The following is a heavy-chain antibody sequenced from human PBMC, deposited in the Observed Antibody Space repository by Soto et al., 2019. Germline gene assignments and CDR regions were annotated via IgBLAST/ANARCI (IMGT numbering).Heavy chain of an antibody. J-gene: IGHJ3*02. CDR2: IYWDDDK. CDR1: GFSLSTSGVG. D-gene: IGHD4-17*01. CDR3: ALEGTYGDRDAFDI. V-gene: IGHV2-5*02. Sequence: QITLKESGPTLVKPTQTLTLTCTFSGFSLSTSGVGVGWIRQPPGKALEWLALIYWDDDKRYSPSLKSRLTITKDTSKNQLVLTITNMDPVDTATYYCALEGTYGDRDAFDIWGQGTMVTVSS.